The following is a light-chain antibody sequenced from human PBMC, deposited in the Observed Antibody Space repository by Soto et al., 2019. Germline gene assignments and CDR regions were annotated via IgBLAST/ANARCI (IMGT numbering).Light chain of an antibody. Sequence: DIQMTQSPSTLSASVGDRVTITCRASQSISNWLAWYQQKPGKAPNLLIYKASSLQSGAPSRFSGSGSGTEFTLTINGLKPDDFATYYSQQYNSYSRAFGQGTKMEIK. CDR2: KAS. J-gene: IGKJ2*01. V-gene: IGKV1-5*03. CDR1: QSISNW. CDR3: QQYNSYSRA.